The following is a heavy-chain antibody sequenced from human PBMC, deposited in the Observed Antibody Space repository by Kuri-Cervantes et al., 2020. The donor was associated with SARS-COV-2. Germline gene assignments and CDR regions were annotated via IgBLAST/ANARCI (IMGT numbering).Heavy chain of an antibody. J-gene: IGHJ2*01. CDR3: AKDSPEIVVVPAAPLYFDL. D-gene: IGHD2-2*01. CDR2: ISGSGGST. Sequence: GESLKISCAASGFIFSSHSMNWVRQAPGKGLEWVSAISGSGGSTYYADSVKGRFTISRDNSKNTLYLQMNSLRAEDTAVYYCAKDSPEIVVVPAAPLYFDLWGRGTLVTVSS. V-gene: IGHV3-23*01. CDR1: GFIFSSHS.